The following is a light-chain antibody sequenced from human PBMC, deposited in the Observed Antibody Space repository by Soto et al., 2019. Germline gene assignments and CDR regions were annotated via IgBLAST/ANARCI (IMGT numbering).Light chain of an antibody. V-gene: IGKV2-28*01. CDR2: QTS. CDR3: MQALETAPWT. Sequence: DIVLTQSPLYLPVTPGEPASISCRSSQSLLHSNGYNYLDWYLQRPGQSPHLLIYQTSNRSSGVPDTFSGSGSGRDFTLRISRVESEDVGVYYCMQALETAPWTFGQGTKVDIK. J-gene: IGKJ1*01. CDR1: QSLLHSNGYNY.